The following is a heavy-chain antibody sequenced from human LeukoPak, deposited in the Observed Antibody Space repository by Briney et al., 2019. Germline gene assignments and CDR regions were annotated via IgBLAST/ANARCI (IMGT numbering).Heavy chain of an antibody. Sequence: GGSLRLSCAASGFTFSSYSMNCVRQAPGKGLEWVSSISSSSSYIYYADSVKGRFTISRDNAKNSLYLQMNSLRAEDTAVYYYARAGDIVVVPAAPFDYWGQGTLVTVSS. J-gene: IGHJ4*02. CDR1: GFTFSSYS. CDR3: ARAGDIVVVPAAPFDY. D-gene: IGHD2-2*01. CDR2: ISSSSSYI. V-gene: IGHV3-21*01.